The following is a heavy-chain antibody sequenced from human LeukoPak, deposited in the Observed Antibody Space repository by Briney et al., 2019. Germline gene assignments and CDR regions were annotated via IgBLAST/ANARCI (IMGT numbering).Heavy chain of an antibody. CDR1: GGSISSGDYY. J-gene: IGHJ4*02. Sequence: SETLSLTCTVSGGSISSGDYYWSWIRQPPGKGLEWIGYIYYSGSTYYNPSLKSRVTISVDTSKNQFSLKLSSVTAADTAVYYCARAPVDDSGYDYYFDYWGQGPLVTVSS. V-gene: IGHV4-30-4*01. CDR3: ARAPVDDSGYDYYFDY. CDR2: IYYSGST. D-gene: IGHD5-12*01.